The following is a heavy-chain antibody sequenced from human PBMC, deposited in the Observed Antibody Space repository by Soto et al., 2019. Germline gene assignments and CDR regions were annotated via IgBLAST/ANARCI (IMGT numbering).Heavy chain of an antibody. V-gene: IGHV4-59*08. CDR2: IYYSGST. CDR3: ARLPQALYQQNWFDP. J-gene: IGHJ5*02. D-gene: IGHD2-2*01. CDR1: GGSISSFY. Sequence: SETLSLTCTVSGGSISSFYWSWIRQPPGKGLEWIGYIYYSGSTTYNPSLKSRVTISVATSKNQFSLQLTSVTAADTAIYYCARLPQALYQQNWFDPWGQGTLVTVS.